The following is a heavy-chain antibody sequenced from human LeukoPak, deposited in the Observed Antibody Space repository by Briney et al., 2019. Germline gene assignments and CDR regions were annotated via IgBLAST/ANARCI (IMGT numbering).Heavy chain of an antibody. CDR1: GFTFSSYA. J-gene: IGHJ4*02. D-gene: IGHD6-13*01. CDR2: ISYDGSNK. CDR3: ARDGIAAAGTHNFDY. Sequence: PPGGSLRLSCAASGFTFSSYAMHWVRQAPGKGLEWVAVISYDGSNKYYADSVKGRFTISRDKSKNTLYLQMNSLRAEDTAVYYCARDGIAAAGTHNFDYWGQGTLVTVSS. V-gene: IGHV3-30*04.